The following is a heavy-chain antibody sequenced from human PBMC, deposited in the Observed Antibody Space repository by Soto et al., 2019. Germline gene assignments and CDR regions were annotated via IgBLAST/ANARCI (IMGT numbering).Heavy chain of an antibody. Sequence: QVQLAQSGPEVKKPGASVKVSCKASGYTFTNYGLSWVLQAPGQGLEWMGWISTYNGKTDYAQKFQDRVTLTIDPSTTTGNMEVRSLRADDTAIYYCARDNGDRGAYLIDFWGQGTLVTVSS. J-gene: IGHJ4*02. CDR1: GYTFTNYG. V-gene: IGHV1-18*04. CDR3: ARDNGDRGAYLIDF. D-gene: IGHD2-8*01. CDR2: ISTYNGKT.